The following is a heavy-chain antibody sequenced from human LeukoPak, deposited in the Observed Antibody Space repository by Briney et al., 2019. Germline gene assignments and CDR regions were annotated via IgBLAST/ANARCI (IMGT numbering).Heavy chain of an antibody. V-gene: IGHV3-23*01. D-gene: IGHD6-13*01. J-gene: IGHJ4*02. CDR3: AKDLYTSRYACCFDY. CDR2: VSGGGSST. CDR1: GFTCSNYA. Sequence: PGGSLRLSCVASGFTCSNYAMNWVRQAPGKVLEWVSGVSGGGSSTYYADSVKGRFTISRDNSKNMLYLQMNSLRAEDTAVYYCAKDLYTSRYACCFDYWGQGTLVTVSS.